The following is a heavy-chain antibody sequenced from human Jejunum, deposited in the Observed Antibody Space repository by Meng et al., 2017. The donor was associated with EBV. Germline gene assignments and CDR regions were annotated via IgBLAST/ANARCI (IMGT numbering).Heavy chain of an antibody. J-gene: IGHJ4*02. V-gene: IGHV4-4*02. Sequence: SGPVLVKHSRTSSRTCAVSGGFISTDNWWSWVRQPPGKGLEYIGEIHLSGSTKYNPSLKSRVTISVDKSNNHFSLKLSSVTAADTAVYYCARDRGVEDYWGQGTLVTVSS. CDR3: ARDRGVEDY. CDR2: IHLSGST. CDR1: GGFISTDNW. D-gene: IGHD5-24*01.